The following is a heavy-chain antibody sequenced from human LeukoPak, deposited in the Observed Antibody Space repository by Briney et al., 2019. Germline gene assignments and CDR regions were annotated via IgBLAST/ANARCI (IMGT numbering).Heavy chain of an antibody. J-gene: IGHJ6*02. Sequence: PGGSLRLSCAASGFTFSSYWTHWVRQAPGKGLVWVSRINSDGSSTSYANSVKGRFTISRDNAKNTLYLQMNSLRAEDTAVYYCATGQGHGMDVWGQGTTVTVSS. CDR2: INSDGSST. D-gene: IGHD1-14*01. V-gene: IGHV3-74*01. CDR1: GFTFSSYW. CDR3: ATGQGHGMDV.